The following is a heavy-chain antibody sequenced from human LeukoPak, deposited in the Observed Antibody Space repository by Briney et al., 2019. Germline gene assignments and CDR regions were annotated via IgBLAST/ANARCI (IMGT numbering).Heavy chain of an antibody. CDR1: GFSFDTYS. CDR3: AKDPVEYR. CDR2: ISATGGRT. Sequence: GGSLRLSCVASGFSFDTYSMSWVRQAPGKGLEWVSAISATGGRTYYEDSVKGRFTISRDNSKNTLYLQMNSLRADDTAVYYCAKDPVEYRWGQGTLVTAYS. J-gene: IGHJ4*02. V-gene: IGHV3-23*01. D-gene: IGHD3-3*01.